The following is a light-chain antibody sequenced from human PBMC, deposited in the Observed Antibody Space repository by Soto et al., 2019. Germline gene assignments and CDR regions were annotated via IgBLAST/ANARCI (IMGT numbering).Light chain of an antibody. CDR2: TNN. J-gene: IGLJ2*01. Sequence: QSVLTQPPSASGTPGQRVTISCSGSSSNIGSNYVYWYQQLPGTAPKLLIYTNNQRPSGVPDRFSGSKSGTSASLAISGRRSEDEADYYCAAWDETLSGPYVVFGGGTKLTVL. CDR3: AAWDETLSGPYVV. V-gene: IGLV1-47*01. CDR1: SSNIGSNY.